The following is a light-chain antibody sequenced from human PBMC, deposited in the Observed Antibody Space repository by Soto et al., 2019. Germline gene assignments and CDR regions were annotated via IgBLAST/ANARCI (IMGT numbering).Light chain of an antibody. J-gene: IGLJ1*01. Sequence: QSALTQPASVSGSPGQSITISCTGTRSDVGGYNYVSWYQQHPDKAPKLMIYDVSNRPSGVSNRFSGSKSGNTASLTISGLQAEDEADYYCSSYTSGSTPNIFGTGTKVTVL. CDR2: DVS. V-gene: IGLV2-14*01. CDR1: RSDVGGYNY. CDR3: SSYTSGSTPNI.